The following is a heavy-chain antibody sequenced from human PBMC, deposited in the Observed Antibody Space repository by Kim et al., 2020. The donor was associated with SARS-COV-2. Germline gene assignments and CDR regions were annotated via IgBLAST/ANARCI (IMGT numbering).Heavy chain of an antibody. V-gene: IGHV3-30*01. J-gene: IGHJ4*02. Sequence: DAGQGRLTISKKNSKNTLYLQMTSLRAEDTAVYYCARDVLDSSSWLDYWGQGTLVTVSS. D-gene: IGHD6-13*01. CDR3: ARDVLDSSSWLDY.